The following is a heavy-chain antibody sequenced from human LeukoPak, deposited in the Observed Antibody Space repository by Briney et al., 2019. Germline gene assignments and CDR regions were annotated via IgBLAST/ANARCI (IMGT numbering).Heavy chain of an antibody. CDR2: ISGSGGST. Sequence: GGSLRLSCAASGFTFSSYAMGWVRQAPGKGLEWVSAISGSGGSTYYADSVKGRFTISRDNSKNTLYLQMNSLRAEDTAVYYCAKYYDSSGIRGYFDYWGQGTLVTVSS. D-gene: IGHD3-22*01. CDR3: AKYYDSSGIRGYFDY. V-gene: IGHV3-23*01. CDR1: GFTFSSYA. J-gene: IGHJ4*02.